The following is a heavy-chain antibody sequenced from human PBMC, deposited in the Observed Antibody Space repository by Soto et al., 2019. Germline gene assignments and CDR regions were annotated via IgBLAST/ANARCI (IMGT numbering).Heavy chain of an antibody. Sequence: ASVKVSCKASGYTFTSYGISWVRQAPGQGLEWMGWISAYNGNTNYAQKLQGRVTMTTDTSTSTAYMELRSLRSDDTAVYYCARDPPETGCEGSYWYYGMDVWGQGTMVTVSS. CDR2: ISAYNGNT. CDR3: ARDPPETGCEGSYWYYGMDV. V-gene: IGHV1-18*01. CDR1: GYTFTSYG. J-gene: IGHJ6*02.